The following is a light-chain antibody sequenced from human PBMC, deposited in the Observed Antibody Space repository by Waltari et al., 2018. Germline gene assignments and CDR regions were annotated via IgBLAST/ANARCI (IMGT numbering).Light chain of an antibody. CDR3: QQYGNSRGS. J-gene: IGKJ2*03. CDR2: WAS. CDR1: QSVLYRSDNKNY. V-gene: IGKV4-1*01. Sequence: DIVMTQSPDSLAVSLGERATINCKSSQSVLYRSDNKNYLGWYQQKPGLPPKLLIYWASTRESGVPDRFSGSGSGTDFTLTISSLEPEDFAVYYCQQYGNSRGSFGQGTKLEIK.